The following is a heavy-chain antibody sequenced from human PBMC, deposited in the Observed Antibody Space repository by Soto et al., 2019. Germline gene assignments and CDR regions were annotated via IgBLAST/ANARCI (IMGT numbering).Heavy chain of an antibody. V-gene: IGHV1-69*01. CDR3: ARGWGYDSTDYYYAY. D-gene: IGHD3-22*01. CDR2: IIPIFGTA. CDR1: GGSFNRHT. J-gene: IGHJ4*02. Sequence: QVQLVQSGAEVRKPGSSVRVSCKASGGSFNRHTISWVRQAPGQGLGWMGGIIPIFGTANHAQKVKGRVTIIADESTVTVYMELSSLRSDDTAIYYCARGWGYDSTDYYYAYWGQGTLVIVSS.